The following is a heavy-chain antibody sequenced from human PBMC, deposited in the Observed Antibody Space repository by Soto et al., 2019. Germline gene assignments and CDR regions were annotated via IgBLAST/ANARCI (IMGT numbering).Heavy chain of an antibody. CDR2: ISGSGGST. J-gene: IGHJ3*02. Sequence: GGSKILSCAASGFTFSNYAMGWVRQAPEKGLEWVSAISGSGGSTYYADSVKGRFTISRDNSKNTLYLQMNSLRAEDTAVYYCAKDASGGYYSPENAFDIWGQGTMVTVSS. CDR3: AKDASGGYYSPENAFDI. V-gene: IGHV3-23*01. D-gene: IGHD3-22*01. CDR1: GFTFSNYA.